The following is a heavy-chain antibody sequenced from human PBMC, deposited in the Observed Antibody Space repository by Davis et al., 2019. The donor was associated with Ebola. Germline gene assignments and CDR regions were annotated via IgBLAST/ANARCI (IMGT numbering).Heavy chain of an antibody. CDR2: ISWNSGSI. CDR1: GFTFDDYA. D-gene: IGHD6-19*01. CDR3: AKSGYSSGWSPFDY. J-gene: IGHJ4*02. V-gene: IGHV3-9*01. Sequence: PGGSLRLSCAASGFTFDDYAMHWVRQAPRKGLEWVSGISWNSGSIGYADSVKGRFTISRDNAKNSLYLQMNSLRAEDTALYYCAKSGYSSGWSPFDYWGQGTLVTVSS.